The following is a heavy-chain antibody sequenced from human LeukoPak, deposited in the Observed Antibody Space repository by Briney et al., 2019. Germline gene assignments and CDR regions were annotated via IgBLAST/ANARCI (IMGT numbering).Heavy chain of an antibody. D-gene: IGHD3-22*01. J-gene: IGHJ1*01. Sequence: SETLSLTCAVYGGSFSGYYWSWIRQPPGKGLEWIGEINHSGSTNYNPSLKSRVTISVDTSKNQFSLKLSSVTAADTAVFYCAGSDYDSSGYYVEAPFQHWGQGTLVTVSS. CDR2: INHSGST. V-gene: IGHV4-34*01. CDR3: AGSDYDSSGYYVEAPFQH. CDR1: GGSFSGYY.